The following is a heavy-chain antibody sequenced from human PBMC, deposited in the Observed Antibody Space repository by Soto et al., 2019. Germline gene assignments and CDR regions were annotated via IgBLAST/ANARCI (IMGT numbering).Heavy chain of an antibody. Sequence: QMQLQESGPGLVKPSETLSLTCVVSGGSITGSDWWTWVRQSPEKGLEWIGEIFHSGNTNYSPSLKSRVTISLDKSANQFSLKVHSVTAADTAIYYCASRPFFEWAPYYGLDVWGPGTTVIVSS. CDR2: IFHSGNT. CDR1: GGSITGSDW. V-gene: IGHV4-4*02. CDR3: ASRPFFEWAPYYGLDV. D-gene: IGHD3-3*02. J-gene: IGHJ6*02.